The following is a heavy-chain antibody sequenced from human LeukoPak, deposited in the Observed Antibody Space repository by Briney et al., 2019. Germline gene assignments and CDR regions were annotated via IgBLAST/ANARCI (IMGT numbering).Heavy chain of an antibody. Sequence: GGSLRLSCAASGFTFSNAWMSWVRQAPGKGLEWVSSISSSSSYIYYADSVKGRFTISRDNSKNTLYLQMNSLRAEDTAVYYCARDRNLWGNSGSFVDYWGQGTLVTVSS. CDR1: GFTFSNAW. V-gene: IGHV3-21*01. D-gene: IGHD4-23*01. J-gene: IGHJ4*02. CDR2: ISSSSSYI. CDR3: ARDRNLWGNSGSFVDY.